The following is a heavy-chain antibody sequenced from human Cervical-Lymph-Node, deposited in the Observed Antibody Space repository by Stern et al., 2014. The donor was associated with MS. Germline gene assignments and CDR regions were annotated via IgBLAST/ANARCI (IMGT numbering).Heavy chain of an antibody. Sequence: VQLLESGGGLVKPGGSLRLSCAASGFTFSDSYITWIRQAPGKGLEWVSYISYSGSDIYYADSVKGRFTISRDNAKNSLYLQMNSLRADDTAVYYCAAGYCRSTSCHYGMDVWGQGTTVTVS. CDR2: ISYSGSDI. CDR1: GFTFSDSY. CDR3: AAGYCRSTSCHYGMDV. D-gene: IGHD2-2*01. V-gene: IGHV3-11*01. J-gene: IGHJ6*02.